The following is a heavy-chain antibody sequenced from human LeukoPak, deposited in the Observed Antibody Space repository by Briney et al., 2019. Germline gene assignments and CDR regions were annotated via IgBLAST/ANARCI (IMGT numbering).Heavy chain of an antibody. V-gene: IGHV4-39*07. CDR1: GGSINSSGYF. D-gene: IGHD2-15*01. CDR2: IYYSGST. J-gene: IGHJ4*02. Sequence: SETLSLTCTVSGGSINSSGYFWGWIRQPPGKGLEWIGTIYYSGSTYYDPSLRSRITISVDTSKNQFSLKLSSVTAADTAVYYCAREPILYSWGQGTLVTVSS. CDR3: AREPILYS.